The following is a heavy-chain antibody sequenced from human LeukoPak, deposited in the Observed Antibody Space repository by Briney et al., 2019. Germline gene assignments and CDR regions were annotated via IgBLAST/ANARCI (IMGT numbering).Heavy chain of an antibody. Sequence: PGGSLRLSCAASGFTVSSNYMGWVRQAPGKGLEWVSVIYSGGSTYYADSVKGRFTISRDNSKNTLYLQMNSLRAEDTAVCYCAGANRYAWLDYWGQGTLVTVSS. CDR2: IYSGGST. D-gene: IGHD3-16*01. CDR1: GFTVSSNY. CDR3: AGANRYAWLDY. J-gene: IGHJ4*02. V-gene: IGHV3-66*01.